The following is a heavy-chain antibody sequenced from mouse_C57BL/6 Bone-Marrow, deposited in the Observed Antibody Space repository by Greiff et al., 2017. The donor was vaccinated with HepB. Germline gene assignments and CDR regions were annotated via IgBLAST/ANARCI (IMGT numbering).Heavy chain of an antibody. CDR2: IYPGDGDT. CDR1: GYAFSSSW. V-gene: IGHV1-82*01. CDR3: ARGRLLRDYAMDY. J-gene: IGHJ4*01. D-gene: IGHD1-1*01. Sequence: VQLQQSGPELVKPGASVKISCKASGYAFSSSWMNWVKQRPGKGLEWIGRIYPGDGDTNYNGKFKGKATLTADKSSSTDYMQLSSLTSEDSAVYVCARGRLLRDYAMDYWGQGTSVTVSS.